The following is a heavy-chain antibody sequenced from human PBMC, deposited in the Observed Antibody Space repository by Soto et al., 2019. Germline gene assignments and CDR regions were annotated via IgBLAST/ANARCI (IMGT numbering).Heavy chain of an antibody. Sequence: GGSLRLSCAASGFSFNDNWMHWVRQAPGKGLMWVSRLKSDGRDTIYADSVKGRFTVSRDSAKNTLDLQMNSLRVEDTAVYYCVREMPVPIRGGYYYYSVLDAWGQGTTVTVYS. CDR3: VREMPVPIRGGYYYYSVLDA. CDR2: LKSDGRDT. V-gene: IGHV3-74*01. CDR1: GFSFNDNW. D-gene: IGHD2-2*01. J-gene: IGHJ6*02.